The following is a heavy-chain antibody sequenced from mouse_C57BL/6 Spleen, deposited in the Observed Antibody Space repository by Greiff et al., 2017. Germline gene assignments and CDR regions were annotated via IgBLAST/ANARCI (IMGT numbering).Heavy chain of an antibody. Sequence: VQESGPELVKPGASVKLSCKASGYAFTSSWMHWVKQRPGQGLEWIGRFYPGDGDTNYNGKFKGKATLTADKSSSTAYMQLSSLTSEDSAVFYCAAGNYYYCGGLDYWGQGTTLTVSS. V-gene: IGHV1-82*01. CDR2: FYPGDGDT. CDR1: GYAFTSSW. J-gene: IGHJ2*01. CDR3: AAGNYYYCGGLDY. D-gene: IGHD1-1*01.